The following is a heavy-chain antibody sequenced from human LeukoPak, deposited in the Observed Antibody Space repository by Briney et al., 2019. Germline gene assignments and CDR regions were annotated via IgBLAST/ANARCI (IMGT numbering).Heavy chain of an antibody. CDR1: GGSFSGYY. D-gene: IGHD4-11*01. Sequence: SETLSLTCAVYGGSFSGYYWSWIRQPPGKGLEWIGEINHSGSTNYNPSLKSRVTISVDTSKNQFSLKLSSVTAADTAVYYCARRRYSNYGNDYWGQGTLVTVSS. J-gene: IGHJ4*02. CDR2: INHSGST. V-gene: IGHV4-34*01. CDR3: ARRRYSNYGNDY.